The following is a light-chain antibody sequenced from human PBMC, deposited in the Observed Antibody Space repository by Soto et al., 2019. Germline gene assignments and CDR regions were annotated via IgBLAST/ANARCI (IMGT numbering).Light chain of an antibody. Sequence: DVQMTQSPSTLSASVGDRVTITCRASQNINNWLAWYQQKSGKAPKVLIYDASSLESGVPSRFSGLGSGTEFTLTISSLQPDDFATYYCQQYNTYSPWTFGQGTKVDI. CDR3: QQYNTYSPWT. CDR1: QNINNW. CDR2: DAS. J-gene: IGKJ1*01. V-gene: IGKV1-5*01.